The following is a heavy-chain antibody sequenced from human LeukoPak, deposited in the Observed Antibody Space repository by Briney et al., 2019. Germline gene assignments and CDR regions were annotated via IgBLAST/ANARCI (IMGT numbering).Heavy chain of an antibody. CDR1: GFTFGDHA. CDR2: IYSGGST. D-gene: IGHD5-18*01. J-gene: IGHJ4*02. V-gene: IGHV3-53*01. Sequence: PGGSLRLSCTASGFTFGDHAMSWVRQAPGKGLEWVSVIYSGGSTYYADSVKGRFTISRDNSKNTLYLQMNSLRADDTAVYYCASGKATAMAQGYWGQGTLVTVSS. CDR3: ASGKATAMAQGY.